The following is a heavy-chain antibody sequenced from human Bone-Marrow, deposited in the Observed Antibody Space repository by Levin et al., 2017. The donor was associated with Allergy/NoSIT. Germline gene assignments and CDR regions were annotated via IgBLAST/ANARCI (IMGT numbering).Heavy chain of an antibody. Sequence: SQTLSLPCGVSDGSIRSSNWWTWVRQPPGKGLEWIGEIYHSGSTNYNPSLKSRVTISVEKSKNQFSLKLSSVTAADTAVYYCARRNVLAPGEDWFDPWGQGTLVTVSS. CDR1: DGSIRSSNW. CDR3: ARRNVLAPGEDWFDP. CDR2: IYHSGST. J-gene: IGHJ5*02. V-gene: IGHV4-4*02. D-gene: IGHD7-27*01.